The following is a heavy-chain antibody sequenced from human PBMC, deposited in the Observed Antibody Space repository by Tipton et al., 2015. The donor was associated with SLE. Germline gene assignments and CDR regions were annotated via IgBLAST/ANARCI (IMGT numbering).Heavy chain of an antibody. V-gene: IGHV4-31*03. CDR2: IYYSGST. Sequence: TLSLTCTVSGDSISSGAYYWNWIRQHPGKGLEWIGHIYYSGSTYYNPSLKSRVTISVDTSKNQFSLKVRSVTAADTAVYWCARGVATIDGDAFDIWGPGTMVTVSS. CDR1: GDSISSGAYY. J-gene: IGHJ3*02. D-gene: IGHD5-12*01. CDR3: ARGVATIDGDAFDI.